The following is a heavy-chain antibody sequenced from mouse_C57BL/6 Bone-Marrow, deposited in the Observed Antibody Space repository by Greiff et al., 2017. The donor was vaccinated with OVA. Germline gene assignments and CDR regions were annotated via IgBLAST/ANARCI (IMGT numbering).Heavy chain of an antibody. CDR2: ISYDGSN. V-gene: IGHV3-6*01. D-gene: IGHD2-3*01. Sequence: EVQLQESGPGLVKPSQSLSLTCSVTGYSITSGYYWNWIRQFPGNKLEWMGYISYDGSNNYNPSLKNRISITRDTSKNQFFLKLNSVTTEDTATYYCARDHDGYYGRWYFDVWGTGTTVTVSS. J-gene: IGHJ1*03. CDR3: ARDHDGYYGRWYFDV. CDR1: GYSITSGYY.